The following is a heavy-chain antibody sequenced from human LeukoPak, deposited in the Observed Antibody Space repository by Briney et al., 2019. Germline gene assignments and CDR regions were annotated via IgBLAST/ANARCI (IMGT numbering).Heavy chain of an antibody. CDR2: IYHSGST. J-gene: IGHJ3*02. CDR3: ARHDSSGYWGGGDDAFDI. V-gene: IGHV4-4*02. Sequence: KPSGTLSLTCAVSGGSISSSNWWSWVRQPPGKGLEWIGEIYHSGSTNYNPSLKSRVTISVDKSKNQFSLKLSSVTAADTAVYYCARHDSSGYWGGGDDAFDIWGQGTMVTVSS. D-gene: IGHD3-22*01. CDR1: GGSISSSNW.